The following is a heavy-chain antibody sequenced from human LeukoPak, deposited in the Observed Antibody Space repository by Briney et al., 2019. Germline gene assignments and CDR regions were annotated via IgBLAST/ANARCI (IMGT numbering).Heavy chain of an antibody. Sequence: SETLSLTCTVSVGSISSYYWSWIRQPPGKGLEWIGYIYYSGSTNYNPSLKSRVTISVDTSKNQFSLNLNSVTAADTAVYYCARGPPPDFDYWGRGTLVTVSS. CDR1: VGSISSYY. V-gene: IGHV4-59*08. J-gene: IGHJ4*02. CDR3: ARGPPPDFDY. CDR2: IYYSGST.